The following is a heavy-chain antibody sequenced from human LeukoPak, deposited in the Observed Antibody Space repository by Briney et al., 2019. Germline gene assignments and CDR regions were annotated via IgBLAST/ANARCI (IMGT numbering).Heavy chain of an antibody. CDR3: ARHPLGYCSSTSCYAWEN. Sequence: ASVKVSCKASGYTFSGYYMHWVRQAPGQGLEWMGRINPNSGGTNYAQKFQGRVTMTMDTSISTAYMELSRPRSDDTAVYYYARHPLGYCSSTSCYAWENWGQGTLVTVSS. D-gene: IGHD2-2*01. CDR1: GYTFSGYY. CDR2: INPNSGGT. V-gene: IGHV1-2*06. J-gene: IGHJ4*02.